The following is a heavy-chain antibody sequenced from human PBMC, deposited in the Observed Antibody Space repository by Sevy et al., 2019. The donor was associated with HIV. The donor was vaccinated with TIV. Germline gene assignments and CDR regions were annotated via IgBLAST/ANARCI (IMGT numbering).Heavy chain of an antibody. D-gene: IGHD1-1*01. CDR2: ISPYNGKT. V-gene: IGHV1-18*01. J-gene: IGHJ4*02. CDR3: ASGYNWNINFDY. CDR1: GYTFTSYG. Sequence: ASVKVSCKASGYTFTSYGISWVRQAPGQGLEWMGWISPYNGKTNYAKKLQGRVTMTTDTSTSTAYMEVRSLRSDDTAVYYCASGYNWNINFDYWGQGTLVTVSS.